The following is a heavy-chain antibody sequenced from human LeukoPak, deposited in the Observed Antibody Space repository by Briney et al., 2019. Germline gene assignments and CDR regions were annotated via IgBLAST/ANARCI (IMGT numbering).Heavy chain of an antibody. V-gene: IGHV4-39*01. CDR2: IYYSGST. Sequence: PSETLSLTCTVSGGSISSSSYYWGWIRQPPGKGLEWIGSIYYSGSTYYNPSLKSRVTISVDTSKNQFSLKLSSVTAADTAVYYCARQIVGPFGVVIAVNFDYWGQGTLVTVSS. CDR3: ARQIVGPFGVVIAVNFDY. D-gene: IGHD3-3*01. J-gene: IGHJ4*02. CDR1: GGSISSSSYY.